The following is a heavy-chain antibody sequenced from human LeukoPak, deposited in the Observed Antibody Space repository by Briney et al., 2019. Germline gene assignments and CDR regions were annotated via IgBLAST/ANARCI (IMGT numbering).Heavy chain of an antibody. J-gene: IGHJ4*02. V-gene: IGHV1-2*06. CDR2: INPNSGGT. D-gene: IGHD6-19*01. CDR1: GYTLTGYY. CDR3: ARGAWQWLVLLGDAEFDY. Sequence: ASVTVSCQACGYTLTGYYMHWLRQAPGQGVEGMGRINPNSGGTNYAQKLQGRVTMTRDTSISTAYMELSRLRSDDTAVYYCARGAWQWLVLLGDAEFDYWGQGTLVTVFS.